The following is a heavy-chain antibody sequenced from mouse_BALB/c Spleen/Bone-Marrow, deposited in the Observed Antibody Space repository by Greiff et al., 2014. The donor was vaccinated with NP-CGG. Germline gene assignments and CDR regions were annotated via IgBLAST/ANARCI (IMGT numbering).Heavy chain of an antibody. V-gene: IGHV1-14*01. CDR2: INPYNDGT. J-gene: IGHJ2*01. CDR3: AREGVDYFDY. CDR1: GYTFTSYV. Sequence: LEESGPEPVKPGASVKMSCKASGYTFTSYVMHWVKQKPGQGLEWIGYINPYNDGTKYNEKFKGKATLTSDKSSSTAYMELSSLTSEDSAVYYCAREGVDYFDYWGQGTTLTVSS.